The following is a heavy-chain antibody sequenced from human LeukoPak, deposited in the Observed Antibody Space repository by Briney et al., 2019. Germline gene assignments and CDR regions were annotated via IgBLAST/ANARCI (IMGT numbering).Heavy chain of an antibody. V-gene: IGHV4-34*01. J-gene: IGHJ6*02. CDR2: INHSGST. Sequence: PSETLSLTCAVYGGSFSGYYWSWIRQPPGKGLEWIGEINHSGSTNYNPSLKSRVTISVDTSKNQFSLKLSSVTAADTAVYYCARVRFPAPNYYYGMDVWGQGTTVTVSS. CDR3: ARVRFPAPNYYYGMDV. CDR1: GGSFSGYY. D-gene: IGHD3-3*01.